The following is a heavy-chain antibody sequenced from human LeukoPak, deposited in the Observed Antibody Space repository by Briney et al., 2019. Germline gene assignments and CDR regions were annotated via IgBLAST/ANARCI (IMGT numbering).Heavy chain of an antibody. CDR1: GGSFSGYY. Sequence: SETLSLTCAVYGGSFSGYYWSWMRQPPGKGLEWIGEINHSGSTNYNPSLKSRVTISVDTSKNQFSLKLSSVTAADTAVYYCARVIPMITFGGVIVPNFDYWGQGTLVTVSS. V-gene: IGHV4-34*01. CDR2: INHSGST. CDR3: ARVIPMITFGGVIVPNFDY. J-gene: IGHJ4*02. D-gene: IGHD3-16*02.